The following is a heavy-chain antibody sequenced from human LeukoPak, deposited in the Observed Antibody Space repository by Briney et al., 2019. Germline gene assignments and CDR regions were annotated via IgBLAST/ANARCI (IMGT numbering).Heavy chain of an antibody. CDR1: GFSFSGHW. CDR3: ARGPNSNWSGLDF. J-gene: IGHJ4*02. V-gene: IGHV3-74*01. D-gene: IGHD6-6*01. Sequence: GGSLRLSCTASGFSFSGHWMHWARQLPGRGLVWVSRISPIGSTTSYADSVKGRFTVSRDNAKNTLYLQVNNLRAEDTAVYYCARGPNSNWSGLDFWGQGTLLTVSS. CDR2: ISPIGSTT.